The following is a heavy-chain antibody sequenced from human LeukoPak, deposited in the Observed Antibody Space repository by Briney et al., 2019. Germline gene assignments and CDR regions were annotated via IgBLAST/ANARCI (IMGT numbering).Heavy chain of an antibody. CDR3: ATLHQYCSSTSCLGMDV. CDR2: INPNTGGT. V-gene: IGHV1-2*02. J-gene: IGHJ6*02. D-gene: IGHD2-2*01. CDR1: GYTFTGYD. Sequence: ASVKVSCKASGYTFTGYDMHWVRQAPGQGHERMGWINPNTGGTTYAQKFQGRVTMPRDTSITTAYMKLGRLRSDDTPVYYCATLHQYCSSTSCLGMDVWGQGTTVTVSS.